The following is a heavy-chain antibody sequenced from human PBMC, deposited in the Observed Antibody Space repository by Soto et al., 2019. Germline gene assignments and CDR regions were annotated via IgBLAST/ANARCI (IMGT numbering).Heavy chain of an antibody. J-gene: IGHJ4*02. CDR1: GYTFTDYA. D-gene: IGHD3-22*01. CDR2: INAGNGNT. V-gene: IGHV1-3*01. Sequence: GASVKVSCKASGYTFTDYAIHWVRQAPGQRLEWMGWINAGNGNTKYSQNFQGRVTITRDTSASTAYMELSSLRSEDTAVYYCARGDYYDIHDYWGQGTLVTVSS. CDR3: ARGDYYDIHDY.